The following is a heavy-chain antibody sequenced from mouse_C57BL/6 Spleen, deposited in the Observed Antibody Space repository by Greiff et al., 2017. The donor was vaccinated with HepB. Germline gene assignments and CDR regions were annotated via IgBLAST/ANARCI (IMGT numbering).Heavy chain of an antibody. CDR3: ARNYGNDYDMDY. CDR2: IHPNSGST. Sequence: QVQLQQPGAELVKPGASVKLSCKASGYTFTSYWMHWVKQRPGRGLEWIGMIHPNSGSTNYNEKFKSKATLTVDKSSSTAYMQLRSLTSEDSAVYDCARNYGNDYDMDYWGQGTSVTVSS. D-gene: IGHD2-1*01. V-gene: IGHV1-64*01. CDR1: GYTFTSYW. J-gene: IGHJ4*01.